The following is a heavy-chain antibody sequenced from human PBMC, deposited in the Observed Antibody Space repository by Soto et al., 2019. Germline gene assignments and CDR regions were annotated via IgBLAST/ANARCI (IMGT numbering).Heavy chain of an antibody. V-gene: IGHV1-69*13. CDR2: IIPIFGTA. CDR1: GGTFSSYA. D-gene: IGHD3-3*01. CDR3: SLNGGNITIFGVVIRYGPSPNYYYYGMDV. Sequence: GASVKVSCKASGGTFSSYAISWVRQAPGQGLEWMGGIIPIFGTANYAQKFQGRVTITADESTSTAYMELSSLRSEDTAVYYCSLNGGNITIFGVVIRYGPSPNYYYYGMDVWGQGTTVTVSS. J-gene: IGHJ6*02.